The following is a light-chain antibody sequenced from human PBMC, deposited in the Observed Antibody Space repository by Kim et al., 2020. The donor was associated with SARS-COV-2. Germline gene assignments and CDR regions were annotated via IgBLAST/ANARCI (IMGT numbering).Light chain of an antibody. J-gene: IGLJ2*01. CDR2: GED. CDR1: SLRTYY. V-gene: IGLV3-19*01. Sequence: SSELTQDPAVSVALGQTVRITCQGDSLRTYYASWYQQKPGQAPVLVMYGEDNRPSGIPDRFSGSNSGNTASLTITGAQAEDEADCYCNSRDRSGNYVVFG. CDR3: NSRDRSGNYVV.